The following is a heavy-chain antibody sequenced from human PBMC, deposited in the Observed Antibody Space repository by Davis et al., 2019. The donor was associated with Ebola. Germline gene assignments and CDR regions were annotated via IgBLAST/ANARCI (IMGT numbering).Heavy chain of an antibody. Sequence: PGGSLRLSCTVSGFAISSKPMYWVRQGPGKGLVFVSRIDTDGSRINYADSVKGRFTISRDNAKNTLYLQVNSLGADDTAVYYCAGGLKYWGQGTLVTVSS. CDR2: IDTDGSRI. J-gene: IGHJ4*02. CDR1: GFAISSKP. CDR3: AGGLKY. D-gene: IGHD6-25*01. V-gene: IGHV3-74*01.